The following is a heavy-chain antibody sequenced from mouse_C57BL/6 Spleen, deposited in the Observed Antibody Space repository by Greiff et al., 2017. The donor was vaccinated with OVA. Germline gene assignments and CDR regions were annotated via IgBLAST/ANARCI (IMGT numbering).Heavy chain of an antibody. Sequence: VQLQQSGPELVKPGASVKISCKASGYAFSSSWMNWVKQRPGKGLEWIGRIYPGDGDTNYNGKFKGKATLTADKSSSTAYMQLSSLTAEDSAVYFCARSNWDRWYYCGWGTLTTVSVSS. CDR2: IYPGDGDT. D-gene: IGHD4-1*01. CDR3: ARSNWDRWYYCG. V-gene: IGHV1-82*01. CDR1: GYAFSSSW. J-gene: IGHJ1*03.